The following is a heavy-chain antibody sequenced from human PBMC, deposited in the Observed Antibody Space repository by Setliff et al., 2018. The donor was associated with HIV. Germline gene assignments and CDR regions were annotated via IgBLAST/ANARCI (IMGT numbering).Heavy chain of an antibody. V-gene: IGHV3-43D*03. D-gene: IGHD1-26*01. J-gene: IGHJ4*02. Sequence: GESPKISCAASGFTFDDYAMHWVRQVPGKGLEWVSFISWDGTTTFYADSVKGRFTISRDNSEHSLYLQMNSLRAEDSALYYCAKASTKWAVGSVAGYFDYWGQGALVTVSS. CDR2: ISWDGTTT. CDR3: AKASTKWAVGSVAGYFDY. CDR1: GFTFDDYA.